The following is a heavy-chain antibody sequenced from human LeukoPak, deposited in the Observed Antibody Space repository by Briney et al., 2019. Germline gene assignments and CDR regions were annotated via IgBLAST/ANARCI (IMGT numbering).Heavy chain of an antibody. J-gene: IGHJ4*02. D-gene: IGHD3-22*01. Sequence: GGSLSLSRTASGFTFFDYAMSWFRQAPGKGLEWVGFISSKAYGGTTEYAASVKGRFTISRDDSKSIAYLQMNSLKTEDRAVHYCTLKPYYYDSSGYYVYYFDCLGQGTLVTVSS. CDR1: GFTFFDYA. CDR3: TLKPYYYDSSGYYVYYFDC. V-gene: IGHV3-49*03. CDR2: ISSKAYGGTT.